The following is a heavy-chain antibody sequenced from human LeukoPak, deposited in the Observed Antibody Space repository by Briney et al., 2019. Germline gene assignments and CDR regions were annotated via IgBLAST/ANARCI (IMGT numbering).Heavy chain of an antibody. CDR1: GFTVSSNY. CDR3: ASGSRGYYDSSGYLYGMDV. CDR2: IYSGGST. D-gene: IGHD3-22*01. J-gene: IGHJ6*02. Sequence: GGSLRLSCAASGFTVSSNYMSWVRQAPGKGLEWVSVIYSGGSTYYADSEKGRFTISRHNSKNTLYLQMNSLRAEDTAVYYCASGSRGYYDSSGYLYGMDVWGQGTTVTVSS. V-gene: IGHV3-53*04.